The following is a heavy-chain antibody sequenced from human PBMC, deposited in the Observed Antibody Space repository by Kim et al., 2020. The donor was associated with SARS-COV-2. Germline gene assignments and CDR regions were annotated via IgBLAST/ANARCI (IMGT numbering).Heavy chain of an antibody. J-gene: IGHJ4*02. D-gene: IGHD1-26*01. CDR2: IYYSGST. V-gene: IGHV4-39*01. Sequence: SETLSLTCTVSGGSISSSSYYWGWIRQPPGKGLEWIGSIYYSGSTYYNPSLKSRVTISVDTSKNQFSLKLSSVTAADTAVYYCARLGRRRVGGSYFDYWGQGTLVTVSS. CDR3: ARLGRRRVGGSYFDY. CDR1: GGSISSSSYY.